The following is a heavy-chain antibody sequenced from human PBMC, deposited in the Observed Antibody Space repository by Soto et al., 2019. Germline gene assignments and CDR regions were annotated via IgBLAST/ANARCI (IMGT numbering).Heavy chain of an antibody. CDR3: ARDGLTGTRGLYYYYGMDV. J-gene: IGHJ6*02. CDR2: IYYSGST. Sequence: SETLSLTCTVSGGSISSYYWSWLRQPPGKGLGWIGYIYYSGSTNYNPSLKSRVTISVDTSKNQFSLKLSSVTAADTAVYYCARDGLTGTRGLYYYYGMDVWGQGTTVTVSS. D-gene: IGHD1-7*01. CDR1: GGSISSYY. V-gene: IGHV4-59*01.